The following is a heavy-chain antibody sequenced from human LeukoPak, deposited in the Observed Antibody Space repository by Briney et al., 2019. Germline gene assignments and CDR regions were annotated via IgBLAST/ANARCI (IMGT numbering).Heavy chain of an antibody. V-gene: IGHV3-21*01. CDR2: ISSGSTYI. J-gene: IGHJ4*02. CDR1: EFTFSSYA. Sequence: GGSLRLSCAASEFTFSSYAMSWVRQAPGKGLEWVSSISSGSTYIYYADSVKGRFTISRDNAKNSLYLQMNSLRAEDTAVYYCARELISSTSLDYWGQGTLVTVSS. CDR3: ARELISSTSLDY.